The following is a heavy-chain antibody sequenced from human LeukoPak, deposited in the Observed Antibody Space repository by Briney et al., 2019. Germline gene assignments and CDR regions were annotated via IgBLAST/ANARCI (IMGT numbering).Heavy chain of an antibody. D-gene: IGHD3-10*02. Sequence: GGSLRLSCAASGFTFSSYEMNWVRQAPGKGLEWVSYISSSGSTIYYADSVKGRFTISRYNAKNSLYLQMNSLRAEDTAVYYCAELGITMIGGVWGKGTTVTISS. CDR2: ISSSGSTI. CDR3: AELGITMIGGV. CDR1: GFTFSSYE. J-gene: IGHJ6*04. V-gene: IGHV3-48*03.